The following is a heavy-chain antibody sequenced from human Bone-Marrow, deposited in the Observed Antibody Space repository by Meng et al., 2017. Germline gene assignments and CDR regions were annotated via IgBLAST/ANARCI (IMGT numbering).Heavy chain of an antibody. CDR1: GFTFSDYY. J-gene: IGHJ5*02. CDR3: AKDDYGDYLYNWFDP. V-gene: IGHV3-11*04. CDR2: ISSSSGGTV. Sequence: GESLKISCATSGFTFSDYYMSWIRRAPGRGLEWISYISSSSGGTVYYADSVRGRFTISRDNAKNSLYLQMNSLRDDDTAVYYCAKDDYGDYLYNWFDPWGQGTLVTVSS. D-gene: IGHD4-17*01.